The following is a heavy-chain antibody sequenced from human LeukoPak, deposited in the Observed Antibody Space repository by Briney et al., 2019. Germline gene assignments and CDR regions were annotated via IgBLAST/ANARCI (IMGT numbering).Heavy chain of an antibody. V-gene: IGHV3-30*18. Sequence: GGSLRLSCAASGFTLSNYGMHWVRQAPGKGLEWVAVISYDGSNKYYADSVKGRFTISRDNSKNTLYLQMNSLRAEDTAVYYCAKAARSLNWGRGTLVTVSS. J-gene: IGHJ4*02. CDR1: GFTLSNYG. D-gene: IGHD6-6*01. CDR2: ISYDGSNK. CDR3: AKAARSLN.